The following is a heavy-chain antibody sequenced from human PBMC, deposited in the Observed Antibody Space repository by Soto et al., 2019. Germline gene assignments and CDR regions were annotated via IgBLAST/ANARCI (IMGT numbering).Heavy chain of an antibody. CDR1: GGSINGYY. CDR3: AIRTYGYPDY. Sequence: SETLSLTCTVSGGSINGYYWTWIRQPPGKGLEWIGSIYYIGNTNYNPYLKGRVTISVDTSKNQFSLRLSSVTAADTAVYYCAIRTYGYPDYWGQGTLVTVSS. J-gene: IGHJ4*02. D-gene: IGHD5-18*01. V-gene: IGHV4-59*01. CDR2: IYYIGNT.